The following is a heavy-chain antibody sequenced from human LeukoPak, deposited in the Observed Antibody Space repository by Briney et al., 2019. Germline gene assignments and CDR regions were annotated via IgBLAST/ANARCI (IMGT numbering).Heavy chain of an antibody. D-gene: IGHD2-2*02. Sequence: GGSLRLSCAASGFTFSSYAMSWVRQAPGKGLEWVSAISGSGGSTYYADSVKGRFTISRDNSKNTLYLQMNSLRAEDTAVYYCATLQDIVVVPAAILRGFDYWGQGTLVTVSS. CDR2: ISGSGGST. V-gene: IGHV3-23*01. CDR3: ATLQDIVVVPAAILRGFDY. J-gene: IGHJ4*02. CDR1: GFTFSSYA.